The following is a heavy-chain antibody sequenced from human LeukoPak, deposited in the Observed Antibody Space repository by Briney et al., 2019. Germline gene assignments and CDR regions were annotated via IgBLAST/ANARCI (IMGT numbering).Heavy chain of an antibody. J-gene: IGHJ6*04. CDR3: VRDVDSGTYHLGYV. V-gene: IGHV4-59*01. Sequence: PSETLSLTCTVSGCSTIGYYWSWIRLPPGKGLEYVGYIYYTGNTNYNPSLKSRVTISIDTSKDQFSLTLRSVTAADTAIYYCVRDVDSGTYHLGYVWGKGTSVTVSS. D-gene: IGHD1-26*01. CDR2: IYYTGNT. CDR1: GCSTIGYY.